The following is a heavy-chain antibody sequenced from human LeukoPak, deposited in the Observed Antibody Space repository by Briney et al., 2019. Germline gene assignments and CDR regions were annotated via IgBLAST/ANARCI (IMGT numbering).Heavy chain of an antibody. V-gene: IGHV4-4*07. CDR1: GGSISGYY. J-gene: IGHJ6*03. CDR2: VYSSGGI. D-gene: IGHD3-10*01. CDR3: ARSPSYYSGYYMDV. Sequence: SETLSLTCTASGGSISGYYWNWIRQPAGKGLEWIGRVYSSGGINYNPSLKSRVSMSVDTSKNQLSLKLNSLTAADTAVYYCARSPSYYSGYYMDVWGKGTTVTVSS.